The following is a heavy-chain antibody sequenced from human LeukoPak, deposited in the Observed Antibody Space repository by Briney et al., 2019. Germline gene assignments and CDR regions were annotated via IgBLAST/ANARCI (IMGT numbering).Heavy chain of an antibody. D-gene: IGHD5-12*01. CDR1: GFTFSSYS. J-gene: IGHJ4*02. Sequence: GGSLRLSCAASGFTFSSYSMNCVRQAPGKGVEWVSSISTSSSYIYYADSVKGRFTISRDNAKNSLYLQMNSLRAEDTAVYYCAKGRWATGFDYWGQGTVVTVSS. CDR3: AKGRWATGFDY. V-gene: IGHV3-21*01. CDR2: ISTSSSYI.